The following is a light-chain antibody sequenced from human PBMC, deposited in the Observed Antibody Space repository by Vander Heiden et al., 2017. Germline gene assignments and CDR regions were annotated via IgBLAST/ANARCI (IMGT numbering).Light chain of an antibody. CDR2: DVT. CDR1: SSDIGTYNF. Sequence: QSALTQPASVSGSPGQSITLSCTGTSSDIGTYNFVSWYQQHPGKAPKLLIFDVTDRPSGVSDRFSGSKSGNTASLTISGLQAEDEAVYYCSSYTSSTAVVFGGGSKLTVL. V-gene: IGLV2-14*03. CDR3: SSYTSSTAVV. J-gene: IGLJ3*02.